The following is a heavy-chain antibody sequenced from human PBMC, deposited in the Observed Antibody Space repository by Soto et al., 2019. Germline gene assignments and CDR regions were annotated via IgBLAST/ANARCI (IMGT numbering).Heavy chain of an antibody. D-gene: IGHD3-22*01. CDR3: AKDFYDSGSGAHDY. Sequence: PGGSLRLSCAASGFTFSSYGMHWVRQAPGKGLEWVAVISYDGSNKYYADSVKGRFTISRDNSKNTLYLQMNSLRAEDTAVYYCAKDFYDSGSGAHDYWGQGTLVTVSS. CDR2: ISYDGSNK. V-gene: IGHV3-30*18. J-gene: IGHJ4*02. CDR1: GFTFSSYG.